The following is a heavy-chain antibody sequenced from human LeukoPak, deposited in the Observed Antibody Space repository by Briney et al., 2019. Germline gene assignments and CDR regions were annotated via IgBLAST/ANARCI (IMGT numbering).Heavy chain of an antibody. Sequence: GGSLRLSCAVSGFTFSTYAMSWVRQAPGKGLEWVSSISGSGGSTYYADSVKGRFTVSRDNSKNTLYLQMNSLRVEDTAVYYCAKEGQEWELRFDYRGLGTLATVPS. CDR1: GFTFSTYA. CDR2: ISGSGGST. J-gene: IGHJ4*02. V-gene: IGHV3-23*01. D-gene: IGHD1-26*01. CDR3: AKEGQEWELRFDY.